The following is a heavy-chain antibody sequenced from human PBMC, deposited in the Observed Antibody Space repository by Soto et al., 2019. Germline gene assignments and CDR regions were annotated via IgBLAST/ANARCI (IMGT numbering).Heavy chain of an antibody. CDR2: ISYDGSNK. CDR3: AKEIHENYSRASEYYFDY. V-gene: IGHV3-30*18. CDR1: GFTFSSYG. D-gene: IGHD6-13*01. J-gene: IGHJ4*02. Sequence: PGGSLRLSCAASGFTFSSYGMHWVRQAPGKGLEWVAVISYDGSNKYYADSVKGRFTISRDNSKNTLYLQMNSLRAEDTAVYYCAKEIHENYSRASEYYFDYWGQGTLVTVSS.